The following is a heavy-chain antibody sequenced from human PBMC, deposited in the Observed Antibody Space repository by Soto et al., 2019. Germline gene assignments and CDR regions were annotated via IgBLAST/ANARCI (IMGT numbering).Heavy chain of an antibody. V-gene: IGHV3-30-3*01. Sequence: QVQLVESGGGVVQPGGSLRLSCAASGFIFSSYSMHWVRQAPGKGLQWVAVTSFDGSKKYYADSVKGRFTISRDNSKNTLYLQMNSLRGDDTAVYYCARVATVCGVAPYGMDVWGQGTTVTVSS. J-gene: IGHJ6*02. CDR2: TSFDGSKK. CDR1: GFIFSSYS. D-gene: IGHD3-3*01. CDR3: ARVATVCGVAPYGMDV.